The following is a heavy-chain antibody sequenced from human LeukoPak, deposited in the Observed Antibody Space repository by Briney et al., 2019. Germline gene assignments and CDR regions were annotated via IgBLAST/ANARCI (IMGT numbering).Heavy chain of an antibody. CDR1: GVTFSDCA. Sequence: PGRSLRLSCKGSGVTFSDCAVTWFRQTPGKGLGWVGFVRTKTHGGAPETAASVRGRFNVSRDDSAGIAYLQMTSLRTEDTAMYYCARVNFRDYRGYTRFEPWGQGTLVTVSS. D-gene: IGHD5-24*01. CDR2: VRTKTHGGAP. J-gene: IGHJ5*02. CDR3: ARVNFRDYRGYTRFEP. V-gene: IGHV3-49*03.